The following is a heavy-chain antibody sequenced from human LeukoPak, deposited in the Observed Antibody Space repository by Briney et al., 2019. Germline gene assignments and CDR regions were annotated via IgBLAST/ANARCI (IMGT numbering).Heavy chain of an antibody. D-gene: IGHD2-21*02. CDR3: SRTATGDFYGFDY. J-gene: IGHJ4*02. CDR2: VYWDDDT. Sequence: SGPTLVNPTQTLILTCGLSGFSVNTRGVAVGWIRQPPGKALQWLALVYWDDDTRYNPSLRPRLTITKDTSNNQVVFTMTDMDPVDTATYFCSRTATGDFYGFDYWGQGARVTVSS. CDR1: GFSVNTRGVA. V-gene: IGHV2-5*02.